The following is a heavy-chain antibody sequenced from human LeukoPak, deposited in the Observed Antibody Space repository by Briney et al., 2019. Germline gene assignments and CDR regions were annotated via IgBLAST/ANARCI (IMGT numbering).Heavy chain of an antibody. V-gene: IGHV3-30-3*01. CDR2: TSYDGSNK. Sequence: PGGSLRLSCAASGFTFSSYAMHWVRQAPGKGLEWVAVTSYDGSNKYYADSVKGRFTISRDNSKNTLYLQMNSLRAEDTAVYYCARGQQLWFPYYFDYWGQGTLVTVSS. CDR1: GFTFSSYA. J-gene: IGHJ4*02. D-gene: IGHD5-18*01. CDR3: ARGQQLWFPYYFDY.